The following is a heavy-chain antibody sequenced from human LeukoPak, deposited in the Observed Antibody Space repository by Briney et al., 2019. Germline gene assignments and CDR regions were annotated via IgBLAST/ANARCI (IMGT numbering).Heavy chain of an antibody. CDR2: ISGSGGGT. V-gene: IGHV3-23*01. CDR3: AKARNYYDSSGYWDY. D-gene: IGHD3-22*01. CDR1: GFTFSSYA. Sequence: GGSLRLSCAASGFTFSSYAMSWVRQAPGKGLEWVSGISGSGGGTYYADSVKGRFTISRDNSKNTLYLQMNSLRAEDTAVYYCAKARNYYDSSGYWDYWGQGTLVTVSS. J-gene: IGHJ4*02.